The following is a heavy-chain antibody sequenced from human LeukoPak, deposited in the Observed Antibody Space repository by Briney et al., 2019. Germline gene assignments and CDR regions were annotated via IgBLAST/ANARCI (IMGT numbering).Heavy chain of an antibody. CDR2: IYPGDSDT. CDR3: ARQEYCSGGSCYTWFDP. V-gene: IGHV5-51*01. D-gene: IGHD2-15*01. CDR1: GYSFTAYW. J-gene: IGHJ5*02. Sequence: ESLKISCKGSGYSFTAYWIGWVRQMPGKGLEWMGIIYPGDSDTRYSPSFQGQVTISADKSISTAYLQWSSLKASDTAMYYCARQEYCSGGSCYTWFDPWGQGTLVIVSS.